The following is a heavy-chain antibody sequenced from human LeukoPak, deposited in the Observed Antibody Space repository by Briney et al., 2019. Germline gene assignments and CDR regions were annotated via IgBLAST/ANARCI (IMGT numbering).Heavy chain of an antibody. CDR1: GLTFSNYA. J-gene: IGHJ5*02. V-gene: IGHV3-23*01. CDR3: TKDPNGDYIGAFDP. CDR2: IRGDGGGA. D-gene: IGHD4-17*01. Sequence: GGSLRLSCAAPGLTFSNYAMTWGRQAPGKGLEWVSSIRGDGGGAVYTDSVKGRFTTSRDNSKNMLYLQMNSLRAEDTALYYCTKDPNGDYIGAFDPWGQGTLVTVSS.